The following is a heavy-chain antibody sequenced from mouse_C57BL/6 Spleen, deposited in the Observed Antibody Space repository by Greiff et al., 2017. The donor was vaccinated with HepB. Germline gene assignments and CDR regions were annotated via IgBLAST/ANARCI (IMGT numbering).Heavy chain of an antibody. D-gene: IGHD2-5*01. CDR2: ISSGGSYT. J-gene: IGHJ3*01. Sequence: EVMLVESGGDLVKPGGSLKLSCAASGFTFSSYGMSWVRQTPDKRLEWVATISSGGSYTYYPDSVKGRFTISRDNAKNTLYLQLSSLKSEDTAVYYCARHYSNPWFAYWGQGTLVTVSA. CDR1: GFTFSSYG. V-gene: IGHV5-6*01. CDR3: ARHYSNPWFAY.